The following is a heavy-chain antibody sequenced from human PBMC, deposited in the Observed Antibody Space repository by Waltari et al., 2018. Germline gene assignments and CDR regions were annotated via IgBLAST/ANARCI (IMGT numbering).Heavy chain of an antibody. CDR3: ARNGDRRYHYSYMDV. CDR1: GFTFTSYA. D-gene: IGHD3-10*01. J-gene: IGHJ6*03. V-gene: IGHV3-30*04. Sequence: QGQRVESGGGVVQPGRSLRLSCADSGFTFTSYAFYWVRRAPGKGLQWVAIISYDGQNTYYANSVRGRFTISRDNSKNTIYLQMNSLRIEDTAVYYCARNGDRRYHYSYMDVWGKGTTVTVSS. CDR2: ISYDGQNT.